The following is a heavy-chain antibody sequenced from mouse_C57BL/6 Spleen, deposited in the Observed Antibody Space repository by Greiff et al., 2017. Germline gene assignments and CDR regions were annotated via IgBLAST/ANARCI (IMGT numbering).Heavy chain of an antibody. Sequence: QVQLQQSGAELVKPGASVKLSCKASGYTFTGYWITWVKQRPGQGLEWIGWFYPGSGSIKYNEKFKGKATLTVDKSSSTAYMELSSLTTEDSAVYCCARHEYLVETCYNLGYWGQGTTLTVSS. V-gene: IGHV1-62-2*01. CDR1: GYTFTGYW. D-gene: IGHD2-10*02. J-gene: IGHJ2*01. CDR3: ARHEYLVETCYNLGY. CDR2: FYPGSGSI.